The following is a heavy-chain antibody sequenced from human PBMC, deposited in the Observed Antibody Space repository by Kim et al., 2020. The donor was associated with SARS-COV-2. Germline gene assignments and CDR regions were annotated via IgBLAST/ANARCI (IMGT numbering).Heavy chain of an antibody. CDR2: ISYDGSNK. V-gene: IGHV3-30*18. CDR1: GFTFSGYG. CDR3: AEASGSGSFSNYFINFGRVG. D-gene: IGHD3-10*01. Sequence: GGSLRLSCVASGFTFSGYGRHWVRQAPGKGLEWVAVISYDGSNKYYVDSVKGRFTISRDNFNNTLYLQMNSLRAEDTAVYYCAEASGSGSFSNYFINFGRVGWGLGAAVTGSP. J-gene: IGHJ6*01.